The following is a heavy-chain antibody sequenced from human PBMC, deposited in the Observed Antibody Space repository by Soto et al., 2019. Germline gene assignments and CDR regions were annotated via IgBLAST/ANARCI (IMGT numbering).Heavy chain of an antibody. CDR3: ARSHVDTAMVSAFDI. CDR2: IIPIFGTA. CDR1: GGTFSSYA. Sequence: ASVKVSCKASGGTFSSYAISWVRQAPGQGLEWMGGIIPIFGTANYAQKFQGRVTITADKSTSTAYMELSSLRSEDTAVYYCARSHVDTAMVSAFDIWGQGTMVTVSS. J-gene: IGHJ3*02. V-gene: IGHV1-69*06. D-gene: IGHD5-18*01.